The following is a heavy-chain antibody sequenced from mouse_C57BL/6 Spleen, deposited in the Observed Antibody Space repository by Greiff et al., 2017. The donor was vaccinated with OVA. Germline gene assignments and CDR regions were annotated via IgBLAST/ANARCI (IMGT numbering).Heavy chain of an antibody. CDR1: GFSLTSYA. D-gene: IGHD4-1*01. CDR3: ARNVPLTGTGYYFDY. CDR2: LWTGGGT. Sequence: VQRVESGPGLVAPSQSLSITCTVSGFSLTSYAISWVRQPPGKGLEWLGVLWTGGGTNYNSALKSRLSISKDNSKSQVFLKMNSLQTDDTARYYCARNVPLTGTGYYFDYWGQGTTRTVAS. J-gene: IGHJ2*01. V-gene: IGHV2-9-1*01.